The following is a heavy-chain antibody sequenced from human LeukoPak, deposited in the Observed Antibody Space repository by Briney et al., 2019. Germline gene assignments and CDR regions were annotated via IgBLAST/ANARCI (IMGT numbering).Heavy chain of an antibody. D-gene: IGHD5-18*01. Sequence: PSETLSLTCAVYGGSFSGYYWSWIRQPPGKGLEWIGEINHSGSTNYNPSLKSRVTISVDTSKNQFSLKLSSVTAADTAVYYCARQGYSYGYAQWYFDYWGQGTLVTVSS. CDR3: ARQGYSYGYAQWYFDY. CDR1: GGSFSGYY. V-gene: IGHV4-34*01. J-gene: IGHJ4*02. CDR2: INHSGST.